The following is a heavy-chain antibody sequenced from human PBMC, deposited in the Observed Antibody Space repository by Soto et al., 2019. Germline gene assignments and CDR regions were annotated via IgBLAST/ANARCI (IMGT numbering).Heavy chain of an antibody. CDR3: ARVWTTVTNWFDP. V-gene: IGHV4-4*02. J-gene: IGHJ5*02. CDR2: IYHSGST. D-gene: IGHD4-17*01. CDR1: GGSIRSSNW. Sequence: QVQLQESGPGLVKPSGTLSLTCAVSGGSIRSSNWWSWVRQPPGKGLEWIGEIYHSGSTYYHPSLKSRVTISVDKSKNQFSLKLSSVTAADTAVYYCARVWTTVTNWFDPWGQGTLVTVSS.